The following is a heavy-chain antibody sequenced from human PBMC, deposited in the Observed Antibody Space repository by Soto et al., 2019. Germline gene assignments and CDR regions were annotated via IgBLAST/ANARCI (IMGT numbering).Heavy chain of an antibody. J-gene: IGHJ6*03. Sequence: EVQLVESGGGLVQPGGSLRLSCAASGFTVSSNYMSWVRQAPGKGLEWVSVIYSGGSTYYADSVKGRFTISRHNSKNTLYLQMNSLRAEDTAVYYCAGFHDYSNSHSAYYYSYYLDVWGKGTTVTVSS. CDR2: IYSGGST. D-gene: IGHD4-4*01. V-gene: IGHV3-53*04. CDR3: AGFHDYSNSHSAYYYSYYLDV. CDR1: GFTVSSNY.